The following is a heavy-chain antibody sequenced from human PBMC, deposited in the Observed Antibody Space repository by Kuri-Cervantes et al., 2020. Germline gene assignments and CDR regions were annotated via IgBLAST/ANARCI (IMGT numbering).Heavy chain of an antibody. D-gene: IGHD5-12*01. CDR2: ISGSGGST. Sequence: GGSLRLSCAASGFTFSSYAMSWVRQAPGKGLEWVSAISGSGGSTYYADSVKGRFTISRDNSKNTLYLQMNSLRAEDTAVYYCAREKKQLLTLSGYSGYPYDFDYWGQGTLVTVSS. CDR1: GFTFSSYA. V-gene: IGHV3-23*01. CDR3: AREKKQLLTLSGYSGYPYDFDY. J-gene: IGHJ4*02.